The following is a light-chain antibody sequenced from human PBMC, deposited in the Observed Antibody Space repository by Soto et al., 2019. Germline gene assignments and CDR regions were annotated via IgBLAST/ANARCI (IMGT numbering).Light chain of an antibody. CDR2: GAS. V-gene: IGKV3-20*01. CDR3: QQYGGSPRT. Sequence: EIVLTQSPGTLSLSPGERATLSCRASQSASSNYLAWYQQTPGQAPRLLIYGASIRATGIPDRFSGSGSGTDFTLTINRLEPEDFAVYYCQQYGGSPRTLGQGTKVDIK. J-gene: IGKJ1*01. CDR1: QSASSNY.